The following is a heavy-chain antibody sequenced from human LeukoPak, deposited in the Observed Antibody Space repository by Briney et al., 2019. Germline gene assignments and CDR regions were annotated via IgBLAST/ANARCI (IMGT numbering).Heavy chain of an antibody. D-gene: IGHD3-22*01. Sequence: SETLSLTCTLSGDSISNYYWSWVRQPAGKGLEWIGRIYASGSSNYNPSLKSRLTMSVDTSKNQFSLKLSSVTAADTAVYYCARCLNNYYVDNSGYSPEHYYMDVWGKGTSVIVSS. CDR2: IYASGSS. V-gene: IGHV4-4*07. J-gene: IGHJ6*03. CDR1: GDSISNYY. CDR3: ARCLNNYYVDNSGYSPEHYYMDV.